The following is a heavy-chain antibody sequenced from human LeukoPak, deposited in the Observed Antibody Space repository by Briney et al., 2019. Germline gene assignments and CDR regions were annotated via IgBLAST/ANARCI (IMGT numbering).Heavy chain of an antibody. CDR3: ARSSTGTTLRYNWFDP. J-gene: IGHJ5*02. V-gene: IGHV4-38-2*02. CDR2: IYHSGST. Sequence: SETLSLTCTVSGYSISSGYYWGWIRQPPGKGLEWIGSIYHSGSTYYNPSLKSRVTISVDTSKNQFSLKLSSVTAADTAVYYCARSSTGTTLRYNWFDPWGQGTLVTVSS. D-gene: IGHD1-7*01. CDR1: GYSISSGYY.